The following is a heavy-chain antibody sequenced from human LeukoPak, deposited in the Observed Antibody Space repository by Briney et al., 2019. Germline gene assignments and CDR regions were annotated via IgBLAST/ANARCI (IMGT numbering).Heavy chain of an antibody. CDR1: GGSFSGYH. D-gene: IGHD3-16*02. CDR3: ARSPSLVNFDS. Sequence: SETLSLTCAVYGGSFSGYHWSWIRQPPGKGLEWIGEINHSESTNYNPSLKSRVTISVDTSKNQFSLKLSSVTAADTAVYYCARSPSLVNFDSWGQGTLVTVSS. J-gene: IGHJ4*02. CDR2: INHSEST. V-gene: IGHV4-34*01.